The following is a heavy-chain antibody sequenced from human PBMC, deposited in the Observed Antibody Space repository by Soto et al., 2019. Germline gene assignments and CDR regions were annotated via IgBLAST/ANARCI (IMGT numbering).Heavy chain of an antibody. CDR2: INPSGGST. D-gene: IGHD6-19*01. V-gene: IGHV1-46*01. J-gene: IGHJ6*02. CDR1: GYTFTSYY. CDR3: ARPGIAVAGRYYYYGMDV. Sequence: XSVKDSCKASGYTFTSYYMHWVRQAPGQGLEWMGIINPSGGSTSYAQKFQGRVTMTRDTSTSTVYMELSSLRSEDTAVYYCARPGIAVAGRYYYYGMDVWGQGTTVTVSS.